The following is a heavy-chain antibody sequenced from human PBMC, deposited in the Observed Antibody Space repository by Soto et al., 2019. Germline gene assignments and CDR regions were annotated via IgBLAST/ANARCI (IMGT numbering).Heavy chain of an antibody. CDR1: GFAFGTYG. CDR2: TSYDGSKK. Sequence: QVQLVESGGGVVQPRRSLRLSCAASGFAFGTYGMHWVRQAPGMGLEWVAVTSYDGSKKYYADSVKGRFTISRDNSNNTVYLQMNSLRLEDTAIYYCAKDRGLADPHYYGLDVWGQGTTVAVSS. D-gene: IGHD3-10*01. V-gene: IGHV3-30*18. J-gene: IGHJ6*02. CDR3: AKDRGLADPHYYGLDV.